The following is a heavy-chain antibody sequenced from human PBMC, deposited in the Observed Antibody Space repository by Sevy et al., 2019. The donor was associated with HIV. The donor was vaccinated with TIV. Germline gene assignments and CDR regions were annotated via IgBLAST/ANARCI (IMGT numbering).Heavy chain of an antibody. J-gene: IGHJ3*02. CDR2: INPNNGGT. CDR3: AREMGPRISPALDI. V-gene: IGHV1-2*02. CDR1: GYSFTGHF. Sequence: ASVKVSCKASGYSFTGHFIHWVRQAPGQGLEWMGWINPNNGGTYYAQKFQGRVSMFRDTSSSTAYMDLSGLTSDDMATYYCAREMGPRISPALDIWGQGTMVTVSS.